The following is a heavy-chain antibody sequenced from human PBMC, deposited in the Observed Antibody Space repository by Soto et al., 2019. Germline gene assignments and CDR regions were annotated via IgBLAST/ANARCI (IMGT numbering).Heavy chain of an antibody. CDR1: GYSFTSYW. D-gene: IGHD3-10*01. J-gene: IGHJ6*02. Sequence: GESLKISCKGSGYSFTSYWIGWVRQMPGKGLEWMGIIYPGDSDTRYSPSFQGQVTISADKSISNAYLKWSSLKASDTAMYYCARHSKIWFSYYYGMDVWGQGTTVTVSS. V-gene: IGHV5-51*01. CDR3: ARHSKIWFSYYYGMDV. CDR2: IYPGDSDT.